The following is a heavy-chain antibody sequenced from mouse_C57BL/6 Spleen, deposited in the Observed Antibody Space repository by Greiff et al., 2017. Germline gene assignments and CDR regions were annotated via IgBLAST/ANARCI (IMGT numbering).Heavy chain of an antibody. CDR2: ISYDGSN. V-gene: IGHV3-6*01. Sequence: EVKLMESGPGLVKPSQSLSLTCSVTGYSITSGYYWNWIRQFPGNKLEWMGYISYDGSNNYNPSLKNRISITRDTSKNQFFLKLNSVTTEDTATYYCARDDGPLGYWGQGTTLTVSS. CDR1: GYSITSGYY. CDR3: ARDDGPLGY. D-gene: IGHD3-1*01. J-gene: IGHJ2*01.